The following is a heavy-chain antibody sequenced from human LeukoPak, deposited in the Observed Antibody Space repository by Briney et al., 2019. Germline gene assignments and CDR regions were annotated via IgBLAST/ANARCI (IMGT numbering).Heavy chain of an antibody. Sequence: PGGALRLSCAASGFTFSSYWMSWARQAPGRGLEWVANIKQDGSEKYYVHSVKGRCTISRDNATNSLYLRKNSLRAADTAVYYFGRDVEGVDHYYYYMDVWGKGTTVTVSS. CDR3: GRDVEGVDHYYYYMDV. V-gene: IGHV3-7*01. CDR2: IKQDGSEK. CDR1: GFTFSSYW. D-gene: IGHD3/OR15-3a*01. J-gene: IGHJ6*03.